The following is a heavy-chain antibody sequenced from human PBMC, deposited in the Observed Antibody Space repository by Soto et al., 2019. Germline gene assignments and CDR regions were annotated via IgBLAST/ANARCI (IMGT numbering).Heavy chain of an antibody. V-gene: IGHV3-74*01. CDR1: GFSFSTYW. Sequence: GGSLRLSCVASGFSFSTYWMHWVRQGPGKGLVWVSRINSDGTTSYADSVKGRFTISSDNAKNTLYLQMNRLRAEDTAVYFCARGGEWQRSYYFDYWGQGTLVTVSS. CDR2: INSDGTT. J-gene: IGHJ4*02. CDR3: ARGGEWQRSYYFDY. D-gene: IGHD5-12*01.